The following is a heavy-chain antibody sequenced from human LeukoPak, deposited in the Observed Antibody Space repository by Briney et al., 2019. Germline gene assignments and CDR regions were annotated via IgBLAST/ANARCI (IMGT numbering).Heavy chain of an antibody. V-gene: IGHV3-20*04. CDR2: INSNGGST. D-gene: IGHD6-25*01. Sequence: GGSLRLSCAASGFTFGDYGTSWVRQVPGKGLEWVSGINSNGGSTGYAESVKGRFTVSRDNAKNSLYLQMNSLRAEDTALYYCAREIRYSSATYSCYYYYVDVWGTGTTVTVSS. CDR1: GFTFGDYG. CDR3: AREIRYSSATYSCYYYYVDV. J-gene: IGHJ6*03.